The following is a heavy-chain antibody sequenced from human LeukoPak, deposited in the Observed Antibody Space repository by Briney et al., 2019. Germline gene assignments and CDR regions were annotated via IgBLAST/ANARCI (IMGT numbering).Heavy chain of an antibody. J-gene: IGHJ6*03. Sequence: GGSLRLSCAASGFTFNNYWMSWVRQVPGKGLEWVANIKQDGSEKYYVDSVKGRFTISRDNAKNSLYLQMNSLRAEDTAVYYCARDHRYYYGSNYYYYMDVWGKGTTVTVSS. V-gene: IGHV3-7*01. CDR3: ARDHRYYYGSNYYYYMDV. CDR1: GFTFNNYW. D-gene: IGHD3-10*01. CDR2: IKQDGSEK.